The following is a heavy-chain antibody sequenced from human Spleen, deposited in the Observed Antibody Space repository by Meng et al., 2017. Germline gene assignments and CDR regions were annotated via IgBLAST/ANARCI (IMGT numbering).Heavy chain of an antibody. J-gene: IGHJ4*02. CDR3: AREGQVYGGSSGYYFDY. CDR2: IYYSWRP. CDR1: GCYINREWYC. D-gene: IGHD4-23*01. V-gene: IGHV4-31*03. Sequence: EQPPWSGPLSLQPYHTLSRTCMCSGCYINREWYCWSWIRQHPEKGLDWIGYIYYSWRPFSNPSLKSRVTISRDTSRNQFSLWLSSVTAADTAVYYCAREGQVYGGSSGYYFDYWGLGTLVTVSS.